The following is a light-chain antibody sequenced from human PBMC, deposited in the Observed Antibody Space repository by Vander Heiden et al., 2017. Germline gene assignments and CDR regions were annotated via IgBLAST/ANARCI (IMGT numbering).Light chain of an antibody. CDR3: QQSDSTPPT. J-gene: IGKJ1*01. CDR1: QSISSY. Sequence: DSQMTHSPSSLSASVGDRVTITCRVSQSISSYLNWYQQKPGKAPKLLIYAASSLQSGVPSRFSGSGSGTDFTLTISSLQPEDFASYYCQQSDSTPPTFGQGTKVEIK. V-gene: IGKV1-39*01. CDR2: AAS.